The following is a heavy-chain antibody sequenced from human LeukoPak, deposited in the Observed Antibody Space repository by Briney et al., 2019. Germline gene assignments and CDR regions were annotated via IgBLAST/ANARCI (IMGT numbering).Heavy chain of an antibody. CDR3: ARPMAGSGGYYYYDMDV. V-gene: IGHV5-10-1*01. J-gene: IGHJ6*02. D-gene: IGHD2-8*01. CDR2: IYPSDSYT. Sequence: GASLKISCKGSGYSFTSYWIGWVRQMPGKGLEWMGIIYPSDSYTNYSPSFQGHVTISADKSISTAYLQWSSLKASDTATYYCARPMAGSGGYYYYDMDVWGQGTTVTVSS. CDR1: GYSFTSYW.